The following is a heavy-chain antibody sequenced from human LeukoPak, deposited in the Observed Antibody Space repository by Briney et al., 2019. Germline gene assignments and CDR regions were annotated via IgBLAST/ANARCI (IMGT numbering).Heavy chain of an antibody. J-gene: IGHJ4*02. V-gene: IGHV4-39*01. CDR2: IYYSGST. CDR3: AKADRGWGVITKD. D-gene: IGHD3-10*01. CDR1: GGSISSSSYY. Sequence: PSETLSLTCTVSGGSISSSSYYWGWIRQPPGKGLEWIGSIYYSGSTYYNPSLKSRVTISVDTSKNQFSLKLSSVTAADTAVYYCAKADRGWGVITKDWGQGTLVTVSS.